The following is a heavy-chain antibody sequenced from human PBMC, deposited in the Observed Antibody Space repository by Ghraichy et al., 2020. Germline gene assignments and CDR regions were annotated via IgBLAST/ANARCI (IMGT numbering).Heavy chain of an antibody. V-gene: IGHV3-23*01. D-gene: IGHD4-17*01. CDR1: GFTFKSYA. J-gene: IGHJ6*02. Sequence: LSLTCVASGFTFKSYAMSWVRQSPGKGLEWVSSVNAGGTTSHYADSVRGRFTISRDNSQKTLYLQMNGLRVDDTAVYYCAKEAADYEIGNYFYYGMDVWGQGTAVTVS. CDR3: AKEAADYEIGNYFYYGMDV. CDR2: VNAGGTTS.